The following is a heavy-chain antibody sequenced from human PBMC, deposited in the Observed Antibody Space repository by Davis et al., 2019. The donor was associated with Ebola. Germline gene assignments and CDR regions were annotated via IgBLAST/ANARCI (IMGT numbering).Heavy chain of an antibody. D-gene: IGHD3-22*01. V-gene: IGHV1-8*01. Sequence: AASVKVSCKASGYTFTSYDINWVRQATGQGLEWMGWMNPNSGNTGYAQKFQGRVTMTRNTSISTAYMELSSLRSEDTAVYYCAGRQLHYYDTHFDPWGQGTLVTVSS. CDR3: AGRQLHYYDTHFDP. J-gene: IGHJ5*02. CDR2: MNPNSGNT. CDR1: GYTFTSYD.